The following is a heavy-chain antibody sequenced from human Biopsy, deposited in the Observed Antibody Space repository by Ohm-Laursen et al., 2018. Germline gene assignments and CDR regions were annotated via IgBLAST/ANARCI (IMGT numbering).Heavy chain of an antibody. CDR3: ARHAPSYSGSYWRYFDL. CDR2: IYYTGST. Sequence: SETLSLTCTVSGGSISSYYWSWIRQPPGKGLEWIGYIYYTGSTNYNPSLKSRVTISEDTSMNHLSLRLTSVTAADTAVYYCARHAPSYSGSYWRYFDLWGRGTLVTVSS. D-gene: IGHD1-26*01. CDR1: GGSISSYY. J-gene: IGHJ2*01. V-gene: IGHV4-59*08.